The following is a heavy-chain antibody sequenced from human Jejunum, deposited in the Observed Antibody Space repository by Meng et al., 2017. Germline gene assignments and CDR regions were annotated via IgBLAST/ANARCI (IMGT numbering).Heavy chain of an antibody. Sequence: QVQLQESGPGRVKPSGTLSLTCAVSGGYINKENWWSWVRQSPERGLEWIGEIYNSLPPPYNPSLKRRVTMSVDESTNQMSLKLTSVTAADTAVYYCVRGSFAMLARFDFWGQGILVTVSS. CDR1: GGYINKENW. J-gene: IGHJ4*02. D-gene: IGHD2-2*01. V-gene: IGHV4-4*02. CDR3: VRGSFAMLARFDF. CDR2: IYNSLPP.